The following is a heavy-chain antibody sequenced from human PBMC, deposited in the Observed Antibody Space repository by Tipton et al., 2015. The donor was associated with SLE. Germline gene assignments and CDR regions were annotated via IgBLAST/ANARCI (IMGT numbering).Heavy chain of an antibody. V-gene: IGHV1-18*04. Sequence: QSGAEVKKPGSSVKVSCKASGGTFSSYGISWVRQAPGQGLEWMGWISAYNGNTNYAQKLQGRVTMTTDTSTSTAYMELRSLRSDDTAVYYCARLDYGYYYYGMDVWGQGTTVTVSS. J-gene: IGHJ6*02. CDR2: ISAYNGNT. CDR1: GGTFSSYG. CDR3: ARLDYGYYYYGMDV. D-gene: IGHD4-17*01.